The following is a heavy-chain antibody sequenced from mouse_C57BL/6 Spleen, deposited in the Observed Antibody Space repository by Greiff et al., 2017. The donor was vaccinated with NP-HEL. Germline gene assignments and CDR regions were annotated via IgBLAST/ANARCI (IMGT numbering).Heavy chain of an antibody. Sequence: QVQLQQSGPGLVQPSQSLSITCTVSGFSLTSYGVHWVRQSPGQGLEWLGVIWSGGSTDYNAAFISRLSISKDNSKSQVFFKMNSLQADDTAIYYCASVLRKNAMDYWGQGTSVTVSS. D-gene: IGHD3-2*02. J-gene: IGHJ4*01. CDR1: GFSLTSYG. CDR3: ASVLRKNAMDY. CDR2: IWSGGST. V-gene: IGHV2-2*01.